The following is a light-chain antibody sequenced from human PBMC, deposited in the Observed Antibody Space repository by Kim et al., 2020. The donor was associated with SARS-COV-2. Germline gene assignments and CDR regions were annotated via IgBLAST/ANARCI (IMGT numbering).Light chain of an antibody. V-gene: IGKV3-15*01. Sequence: SPGKRITPPSSASPNIRGSLAWYQQKPGQTPNLLLYDAFTRATGIPPRFSGSGSGTEFTLPISDLQSEDFAVYYCQHYNYRPPYSFGQGTKLEI. CDR1: PNIRGS. CDR2: DAF. CDR3: QHYNYRPPYS. J-gene: IGKJ2*03.